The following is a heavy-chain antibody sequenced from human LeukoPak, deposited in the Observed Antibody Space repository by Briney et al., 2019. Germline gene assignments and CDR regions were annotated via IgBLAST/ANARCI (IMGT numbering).Heavy chain of an antibody. V-gene: IGHV4-61*02. CDR2: IYTSGST. J-gene: IGHJ4*02. D-gene: IGHD3-10*01. CDR3: ARVATVGVWYGDFDY. CDR1: GGSISSGSYY. Sequence: SETLSLTCTVSGGSISSGSYYWSWIRQPAGKGLEWIGRIYTSGSTNYNPSLKSRVTISVDTSKNQFSLKLSSVTAADTAVYYCARVATVGVWYGDFDYWGQGTLVTVSS.